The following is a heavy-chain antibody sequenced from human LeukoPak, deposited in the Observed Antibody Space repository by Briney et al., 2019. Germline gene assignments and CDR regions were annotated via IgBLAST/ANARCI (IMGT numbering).Heavy chain of an antibody. CDR1: GYTFTGYF. V-gene: IGHV1-2*02. CDR3: ARDVSPDSSGNPDY. CDR2: IDPNSGAT. J-gene: IGHJ4*02. Sequence: ASVKVSCKASGYTFTGYFMHWVRQAPGQGLDWMGWIDPNSGATNYAQKFQGRVTMTRDTSISTAYMELSRLTSDDTAVYYCARDVSPDSSGNPDYWGQGTLVTVSS. D-gene: IGHD3-22*01.